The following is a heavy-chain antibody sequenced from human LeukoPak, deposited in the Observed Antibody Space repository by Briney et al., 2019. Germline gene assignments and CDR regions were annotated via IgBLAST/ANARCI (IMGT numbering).Heavy chain of an antibody. Sequence: GASVKVSCKASGGTFSSYAISWVRQAPGQGLEWMGGIIPIFGTANYAQKFQGRVTITADKSTSTAYMELSSLRSEDTAVYYCFLDYYDSSGYQNWGQGTLVTVSS. CDR1: GGTFSSYA. V-gene: IGHV1-69*06. J-gene: IGHJ4*02. D-gene: IGHD3-22*01. CDR3: FLDYYDSSGYQN. CDR2: IIPIFGTA.